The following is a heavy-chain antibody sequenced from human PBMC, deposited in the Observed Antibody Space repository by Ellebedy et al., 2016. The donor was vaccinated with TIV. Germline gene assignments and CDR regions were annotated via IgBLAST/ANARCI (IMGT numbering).Heavy chain of an antibody. Sequence: GESLKISCAASGFTFSSYAMHWVRQAPGKGLEWVAVISYDGSNKYYADSVKGRFTISRDNSKNTLYLQMNSLRAEDTAVYDCARDRGGYYYGSGSYYYWGQGTLVTVSS. CDR2: ISYDGSNK. CDR3: ARDRGGYYYGSGSYYY. J-gene: IGHJ4*02. CDR1: GFTFSSYA. V-gene: IGHV3-30-3*01. D-gene: IGHD3-10*01.